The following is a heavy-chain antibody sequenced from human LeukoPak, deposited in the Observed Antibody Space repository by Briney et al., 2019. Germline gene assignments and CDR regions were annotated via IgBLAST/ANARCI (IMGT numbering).Heavy chain of an antibody. J-gene: IGHJ6*03. CDR3: ARRRCSSTSCYRGYYYYYMDV. D-gene: IGHD2-2*01. V-gene: IGHV4-34*01. CDR1: GGSFSGYY. Sequence: SETLSLTCAVYGGSFSGYYWSWIRQHPGKGLEWIGEINHSGSTNYNPSLKSRVTISVDTSKNQFSLKLSSVTAADTAVYYCARRRCSSTSCYRGYYYYYMDVWGKGTTVTVSS. CDR2: INHSGST.